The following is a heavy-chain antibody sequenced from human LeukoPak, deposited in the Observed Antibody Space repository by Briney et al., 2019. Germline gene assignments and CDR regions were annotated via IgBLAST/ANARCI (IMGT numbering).Heavy chain of an antibody. J-gene: IGHJ5*02. V-gene: IGHV4-59*01. CDR2: IYYSGST. Sequence: SETLSLTCTVSGGSISSYYWSWIRQPPGKGLEWIGYIYYSGSTNYNPSLKSRVTISVDTSKNQFSLKLSSVTAADTAVYYCARAAVTTGSTETFDPWGQGTLVTVSS. CDR1: GGSISSYY. D-gene: IGHD1-1*01. CDR3: ARAAVTTGSTETFDP.